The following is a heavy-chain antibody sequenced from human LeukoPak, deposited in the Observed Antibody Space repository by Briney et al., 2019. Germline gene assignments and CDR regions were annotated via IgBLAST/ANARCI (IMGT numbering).Heavy chain of an antibody. CDR3: ARDYCSSTSCLFDY. CDR2: IYSGGST. V-gene: IGHV3-53*01. Sequence: GGSLRLSCAASGFTVSSNYMSWVRQAPGKGLEWVSVIYSGGSTYYADSVKGRFTISRDNSKNTLYLQMNSLRTEDTAVYYCARDYCSSTSCLFDYWGQGTLVTVPS. CDR1: GFTVSSNY. D-gene: IGHD2-2*01. J-gene: IGHJ4*02.